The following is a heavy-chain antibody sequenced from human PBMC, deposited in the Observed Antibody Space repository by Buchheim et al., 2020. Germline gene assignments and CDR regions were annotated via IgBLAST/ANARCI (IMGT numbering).Heavy chain of an antibody. V-gene: IGHV5-51*03. CDR1: GYNFANYW. CDR2: VYPDDSDT. Sequence: VQLVQSGAEVKKPGESLMISCKGSGYNFANYWIAWVRQMPGKGLEWMGIVYPDDSDTRYSPSFQGQVSISADKSITTAYPQWSSLKASDTAMYYCARAPGMTGDFYCDYWGQGTL. CDR3: ARAPGMTGDFYCDY. D-gene: IGHD2-21*02. J-gene: IGHJ4*02.